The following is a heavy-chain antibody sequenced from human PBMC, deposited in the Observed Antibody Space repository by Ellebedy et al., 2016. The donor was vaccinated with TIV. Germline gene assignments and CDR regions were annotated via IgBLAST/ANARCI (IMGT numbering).Heavy chain of an antibody. V-gene: IGHV3-53*01. D-gene: IGHD6-19*01. Sequence: GGSLRLSCAGSGFTVSSNYMSWVRQAPGRGLEWVSTIYSSGGTYYAGSVKGRFTISRDNSKNTLYLQMNSLRAEDTAVYYCAGGISVAGTSLGFWGQGTLVTVSS. J-gene: IGHJ4*02. CDR1: GFTVSSNY. CDR2: IYSSGGT. CDR3: AGGISVAGTSLGF.